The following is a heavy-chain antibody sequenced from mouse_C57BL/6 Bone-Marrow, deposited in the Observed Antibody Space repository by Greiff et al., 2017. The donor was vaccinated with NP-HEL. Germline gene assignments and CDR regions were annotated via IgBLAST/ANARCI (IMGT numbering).Heavy chain of an antibody. CDR2: IDPSDSYT. CDR3: ARRGNYYGSSYSFAY. CDR1: GYTFTSYW. J-gene: IGHJ3*01. V-gene: IGHV1-69*01. D-gene: IGHD1-1*01. Sequence: QVQLQQPGAELVMPGASVKLSCKASGYTFTSYWMHWVKQRPGQGLEWIGEIDPSDSYTNYNQKFKGKSTLTVDKSSSTAYMQLSSLTSEDSAVYYCARRGNYYGSSYSFAYWGQGTLDTVSA.